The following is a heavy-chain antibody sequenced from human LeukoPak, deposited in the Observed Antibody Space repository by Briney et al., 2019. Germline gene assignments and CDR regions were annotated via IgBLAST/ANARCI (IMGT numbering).Heavy chain of an antibody. CDR3: ARCRTAAGKKRGKTGDLGY. Sequence: ASVKVSCKASGYTFTSYDINWVRQATGQGLEWMGWMNPNSGNTGYAQKFQGRVTMTRNTSISTAYMELSSLRSEDTAVYYCARCRTAAGKKRGKTGDLGYWGQGTLVTVSS. V-gene: IGHV1-8*01. CDR1: GYTFTSYD. CDR2: MNPNSGNT. J-gene: IGHJ4*02. D-gene: IGHD6-13*01.